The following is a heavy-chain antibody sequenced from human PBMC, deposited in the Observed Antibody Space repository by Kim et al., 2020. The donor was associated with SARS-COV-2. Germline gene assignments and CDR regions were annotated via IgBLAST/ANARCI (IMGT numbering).Heavy chain of an antibody. D-gene: IGHD3-3*01. J-gene: IGHJ1*01. V-gene: IGHV4-39*07. Sequence: YSPPLKSRVTRSEDTSKNQFSLKLSSVTAADTAVYYWAKVTAIGDEYFQHWGQGTLVTVSS. CDR3: AKVTAIGDEYFQH.